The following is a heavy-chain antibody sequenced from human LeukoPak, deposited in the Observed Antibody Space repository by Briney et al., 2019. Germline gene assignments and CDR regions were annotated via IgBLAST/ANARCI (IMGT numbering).Heavy chain of an antibody. CDR2: IRYDGSNK. J-gene: IGHJ4*02. Sequence: GGSLRLSCAASGFTFSSYWMHWVRQAPGKGLEWVAFIRYDGSNKYYADSVKGRFTISRDNSKNTLYLQMNSLRAEDTAVYYCAKDAIDDILTGYYYFDYWGQGTLVTVSS. V-gene: IGHV3-30*02. D-gene: IGHD3-9*01. CDR3: AKDAIDDILTGYYYFDY. CDR1: GFTFSSYW.